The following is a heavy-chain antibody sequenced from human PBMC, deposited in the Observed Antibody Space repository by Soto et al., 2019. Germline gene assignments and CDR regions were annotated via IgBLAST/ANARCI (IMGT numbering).Heavy chain of an antibody. Sequence: PSETLSLTCTVSGGSVSGGRYYWNWIRQPPGKGLEWIGYISYSGSTNYNPSLKSRVTISVDTSKNQFSLKLHSVTAADTAVYYCARLTGGPWNWGQGTLVT. J-gene: IGHJ4*02. CDR1: GGSVSGGRYY. D-gene: IGHD7-27*01. CDR2: ISYSGST. CDR3: ARLTGGPWN. V-gene: IGHV4-61*01.